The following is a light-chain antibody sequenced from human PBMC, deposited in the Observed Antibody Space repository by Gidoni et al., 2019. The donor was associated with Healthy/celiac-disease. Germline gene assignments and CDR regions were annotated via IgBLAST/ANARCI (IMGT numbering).Light chain of an antibody. J-gene: IGKJ4*01. CDR3: QQYYSTLT. V-gene: IGKV4-1*01. CDR2: WAS. CDR1: QSVLYSSNNKNY. Sequence: LVMTQSPDPLAVSLGERATINCKSSQSVLYSSNNKNYLAWYQQKPGQPPKLLIYWASTRESGVPDRFSGSGSGTDFTLTISSLQAEDVAVYYCQQYYSTLTFGGGTKVEIK.